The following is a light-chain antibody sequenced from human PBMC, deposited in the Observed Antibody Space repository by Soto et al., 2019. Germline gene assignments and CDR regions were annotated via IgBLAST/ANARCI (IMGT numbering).Light chain of an antibody. J-gene: IGKJ1*01. V-gene: IGKV3-20*01. Sequence: EIVLTQSPGTLSLSPGERATLSCRASQSVSSSYLAWYQQTPGQAPRLLIYGASSRATGIPDRFSGSGSGTDFTLTSSRVEPEDFAVYYCQQDGSSPQTFGQGTKVEIK. CDR2: GAS. CDR3: QQDGSSPQT. CDR1: QSVSSSY.